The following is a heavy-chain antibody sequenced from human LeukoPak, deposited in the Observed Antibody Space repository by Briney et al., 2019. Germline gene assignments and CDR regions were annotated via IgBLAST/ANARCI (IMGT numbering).Heavy chain of an antibody. CDR1: GFTFSSYN. CDR3: ARDPYSGNYGDYYYYYMDV. V-gene: IGHV3-21*04. D-gene: IGHD1-26*01. CDR2: ITSSSTYI. J-gene: IGHJ6*03. Sequence: GGSLRLSCAASGFTFSSYNMNWVRQAPVKGLKWVSSITSSSTYIYYADSVKGRFTISRDNARNSLYLQMNSLRVEDTAVYYCARDPYSGNYGDYYYYYMDVWGKGTTVTISS.